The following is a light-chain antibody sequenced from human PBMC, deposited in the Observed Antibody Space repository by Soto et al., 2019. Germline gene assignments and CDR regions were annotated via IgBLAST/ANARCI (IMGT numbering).Light chain of an antibody. Sequence: DIVMTQSPDSLAVSLGERTTINCKSSQSVLYSSTNRNHLAWYPQKPGQAPKLLIYWASIRESGVPDRVSGSGSGTDFTLTISSLQAEDVAVYYCQQYYSNPITFGQGTRLEIK. J-gene: IGKJ5*01. V-gene: IGKV4-1*01. CDR2: WAS. CDR1: QSVLYSSTNRNH. CDR3: QQYYSNPIT.